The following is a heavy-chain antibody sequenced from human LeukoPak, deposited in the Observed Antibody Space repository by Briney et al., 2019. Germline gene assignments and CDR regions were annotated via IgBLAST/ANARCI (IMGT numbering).Heavy chain of an antibody. CDR1: GGTFSSYA. CDR2: IIPIFGTA. D-gene: IGHD1-26*01. J-gene: IGHJ3*02. Sequence: SVKVSCKASGGTFSSYAISWVRQAPGQGLEWMGGIIPIFGTANYAQKFQGRVTITADKSTSTAYMELSSLRSEDTAVYYCASSIEGSGGIVGAPDAFDIWGQGTMVTVSS. V-gene: IGHV1-69*06. CDR3: ASSIEGSGGIVGAPDAFDI.